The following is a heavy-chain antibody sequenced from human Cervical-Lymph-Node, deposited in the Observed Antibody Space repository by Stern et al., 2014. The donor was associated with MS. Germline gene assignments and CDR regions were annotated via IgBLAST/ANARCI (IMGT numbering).Heavy chain of an antibody. J-gene: IGHJ4*02. D-gene: IGHD3-16*01. CDR2: IYWDDDK. CDR3: AHRCLLEYYFDY. Sequence: QVTLRESGPTLVKPTQTLTLTCTFSGFSLSTSGVGVGWIRQPPGKALEXLALIYWDDDKRYSPSLKSRLTITKDTSKIQVVLTMTNMDPVDTATYYCAHRCLLEYYFDYWGQGTLVTVSS. CDR1: GFSLSTSGVG. V-gene: IGHV2-5*02.